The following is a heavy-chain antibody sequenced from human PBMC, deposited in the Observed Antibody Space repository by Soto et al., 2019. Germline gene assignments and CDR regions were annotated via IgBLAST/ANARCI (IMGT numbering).Heavy chain of an antibody. CDR3: ARAQRGISSTLDY. V-gene: IGHV3-72*01. CDR1: GFTFSDHY. CDR2: IRKKPNSYTT. Sequence: DVQLVESGGDLVQPGGSLRLSCATSGFTFSDHYMDWVRQAPGKGLEWLGRIRKKPNSYTTEYAASVKGRFTISRDDSKTSLYLQMDSLETGDTAVYYCARAQRGISSTLDYWGQGTLVTVSS. D-gene: IGHD6-13*01. J-gene: IGHJ4*02.